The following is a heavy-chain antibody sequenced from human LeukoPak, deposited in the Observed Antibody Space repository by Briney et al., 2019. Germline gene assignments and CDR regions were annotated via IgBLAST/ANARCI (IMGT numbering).Heavy chain of an antibody. D-gene: IGHD3-9*01. V-gene: IGHV3-30-3*02. CDR2: ISYDGSNK. Sequence: GGSLRLSCAASGFSFSDYAVHWVRQAPGKGLEWVAIISYDGSNKLYADSVKGRFTISRDNSKNTLYLQMNSLRAEDTAVYYCAKYDTLYGMDVWGQGTTVTVSS. CDR1: GFSFSDYA. CDR3: AKYDTLYGMDV. J-gene: IGHJ6*02.